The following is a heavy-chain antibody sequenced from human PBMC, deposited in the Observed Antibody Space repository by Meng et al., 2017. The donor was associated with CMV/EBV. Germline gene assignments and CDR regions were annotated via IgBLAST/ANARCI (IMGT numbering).Heavy chain of an antibody. CDR3: ARDVSDYDFGSGYYTYYYYGMDV. V-gene: IGHV3-21*01. Sequence: GGSLRLSCAASGFTFSSYSMNWVRQAPGKGLEWVSSISSSSSYIYYADSVKGRFTISRDNAKNSLYLQMNSLRAEDTAVYYCARDVSDYDFGSGYYTYYYYGMDVWGQGTTVTVSS. J-gene: IGHJ6*02. D-gene: IGHD3-3*01. CDR2: ISSSSSYI. CDR1: GFTFSSYS.